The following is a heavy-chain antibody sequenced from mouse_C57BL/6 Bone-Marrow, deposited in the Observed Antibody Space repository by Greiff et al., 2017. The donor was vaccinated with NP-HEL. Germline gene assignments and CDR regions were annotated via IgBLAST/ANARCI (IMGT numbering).Heavy chain of an antibody. V-gene: IGHV1-64*01. CDR1: GYTFTSYW. CDR2: IHPNSGST. J-gene: IGHJ1*03. D-gene: IGHD1-2*01. CDR3: ARSGYYGHFDV. Sequence: VQLQQSGAELVKPGASVKLSCKASGYTFTSYWMHWVKQRPGQGLEWIGMIHPNSGSTNYNEKFKSKATLTVDKSSSTAYMQLSSLTSEDSAVYYCARSGYYGHFDVWGTGTTVTVSS.